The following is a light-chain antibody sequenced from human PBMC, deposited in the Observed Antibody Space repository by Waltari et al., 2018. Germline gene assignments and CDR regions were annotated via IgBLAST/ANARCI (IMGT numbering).Light chain of an antibody. CDR2: DAS. CDR1: QSVRSN. Sequence: EIVLTQSPATLSLSPGERATVSCRASQSVRSNLAWYQQKPGQAPRLLIYDASNRATGFPARFSGSGSGTDFTLTISSLEPEDFAVYYCQQYYSSPPAWTFGQGTKVEIK. CDR3: QQYYSSPPAWT. J-gene: IGKJ1*01. V-gene: IGKV3-11*01.